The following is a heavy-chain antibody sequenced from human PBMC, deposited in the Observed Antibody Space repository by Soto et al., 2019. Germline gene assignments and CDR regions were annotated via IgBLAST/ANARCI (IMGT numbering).Heavy chain of an antibody. CDR3: ASSYGSGYRAFDY. CDR2: VNPIVSMS. CDR1: GDTFTLYS. V-gene: IGHV1-69*02. Sequence: QVQLVQSGAEVKRPGSSVKVSCKASGDTFTLYSINWVRQAPGLGLEWMGRVNPIVSMSNYAQKFQGRVTMTADKPTSTAYMELSSLRSEDTAIYYCASSYGSGYRAFDYWGQGALVTVSS. D-gene: IGHD3-10*01. J-gene: IGHJ4*02.